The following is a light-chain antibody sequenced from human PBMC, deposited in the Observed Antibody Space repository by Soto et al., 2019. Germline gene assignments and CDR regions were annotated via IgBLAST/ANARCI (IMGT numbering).Light chain of an antibody. CDR2: LNSDGSH. V-gene: IGLV4-69*01. Sequence: QPVLTQSPSASASLGASVKLTCTLSSGHSTYAIAWHQQQPEKGPRYLMKLNSDGSHNKGDGIPDRFSGSSSGAERYLTSSSLQSEDEADYYCQTWGTGIRVFGGGTKVTVL. CDR1: SGHSTYA. J-gene: IGLJ3*02. CDR3: QTWGTGIRV.